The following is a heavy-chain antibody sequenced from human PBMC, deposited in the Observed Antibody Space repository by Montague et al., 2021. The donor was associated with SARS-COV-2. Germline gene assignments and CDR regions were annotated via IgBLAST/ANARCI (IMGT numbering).Heavy chain of an antibody. CDR2: INYSGST. CDR1: GGSISSSSYY. D-gene: IGHD3-9*01. Sequence: SETLSLTCTVSGGSISSSSYYWGWIRQPPGKGLEWIGSINYSGSTYYNPSLQSRVTISVDTSKNQFSLKLSSVTAAATAVYYCTIQDEILTGYYYYGMDVWGQGTTVTVSS. J-gene: IGHJ6*02. CDR3: TIQDEILTGYYYYGMDV. V-gene: IGHV4-39*01.